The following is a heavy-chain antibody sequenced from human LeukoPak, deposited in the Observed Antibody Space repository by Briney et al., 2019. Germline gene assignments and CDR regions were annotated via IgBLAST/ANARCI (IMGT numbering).Heavy chain of an antibody. V-gene: IGHV1-18*01. CDR3: ARRPSTAGTKMPPGEGGLDY. J-gene: IGHJ4*02. D-gene: IGHD4-17*01. CDR2: ISAYNGDT. CDR1: GYTFTSYG. Sequence: GASVKVSCKASGYTFTSYGITWVRQAPGQGLEWMGWISAYNGDTRYAQKFQDRVTVTTDTSTTTAFMELRSLRSDDTAVYYCARRPSTAGTKMPPGEGGLDYWGQGTLVTVSS.